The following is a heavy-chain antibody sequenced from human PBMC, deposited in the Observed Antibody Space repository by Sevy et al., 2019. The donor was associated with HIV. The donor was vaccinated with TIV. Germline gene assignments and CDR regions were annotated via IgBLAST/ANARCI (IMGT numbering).Heavy chain of an antibody. CDR1: GYTFTGYY. CDR3: ARGIAAAGRFLNY. CDR2: INPNSRGT. V-gene: IGHV1-2*02. Sequence: GSVKVSCKASGYTFTGYYMHWVRQAPGQGLEWTGWINPNSRGTNYAQKFQGRVTMSRDTSISTAYMELSRLRSDDTVVYYSARGIAAAGRFLNYWGQGTLVFVSS. D-gene: IGHD6-13*01. J-gene: IGHJ4*02.